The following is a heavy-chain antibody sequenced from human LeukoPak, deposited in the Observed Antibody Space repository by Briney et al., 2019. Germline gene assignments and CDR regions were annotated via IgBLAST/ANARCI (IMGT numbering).Heavy chain of an antibody. V-gene: IGHV1-3*01. Sequence: ASVKVSCTASGYIFANYGMHWVRQAPGQGPEWMGWINAGEGKTKYLQKYQDRVTISRVTSASTAYMELSSLRSEDTAVYYCARGSGWSGYYAMDVWGQGTTVIVSS. D-gene: IGHD6-19*01. CDR1: GYIFANYG. CDR3: ARGSGWSGYYAMDV. J-gene: IGHJ6*02. CDR2: INAGEGKT.